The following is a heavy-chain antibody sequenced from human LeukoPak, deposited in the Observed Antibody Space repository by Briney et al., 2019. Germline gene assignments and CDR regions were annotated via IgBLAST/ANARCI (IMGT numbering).Heavy chain of an antibody. CDR2: IYTSGST. Sequence: SETLSLTCTVSGGSISSYYWSWIRQPAGKGLEWIGRIYTSGSTNYNPSLKSRVTISVDTSKNQFSLKLSSVTAADTDVYYCAMYSSSSNNDDWGQVTLVTVSS. CDR1: GGSISSYY. V-gene: IGHV4-4*07. D-gene: IGHD6-6*01. J-gene: IGHJ4*02. CDR3: AMYSSSSNNDD.